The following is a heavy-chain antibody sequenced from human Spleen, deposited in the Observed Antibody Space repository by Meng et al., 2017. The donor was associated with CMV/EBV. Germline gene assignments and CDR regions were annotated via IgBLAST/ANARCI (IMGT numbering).Heavy chain of an antibody. CDR3: ARDLGSYRRSGWFDS. CDR2: INPNSGGT. J-gene: IGHJ5*01. V-gene: IGHV1-2*02. Sequence: ASVKVSCKASGYTFTGYYMHWVRQAPGQGLEWMGWINPNSGGTNYAQKFQGRVTMTRDTSISTAYMELSRLRSDDTAVYYCARDLGSYRRSGWFDSWGQGTLVTVSS. CDR1: GYTFTGYY. D-gene: IGHD1-26*01.